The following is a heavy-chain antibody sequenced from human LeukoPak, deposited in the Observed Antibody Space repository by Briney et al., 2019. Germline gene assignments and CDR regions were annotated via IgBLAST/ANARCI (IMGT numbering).Heavy chain of an antibody. J-gene: IGHJ4*02. V-gene: IGHV1-18*01. CDR1: GYTFTSYG. CDR3: ARDGDSSGWSDYFDY. D-gene: IGHD6-19*01. CDR2: ISAYNGNT. Sequence: ASVKVSCKASGYTFTSYGISWVRQAPGQGLEWMGWISAYNGNTNYAQKLQGRVTMTTDTSTSTAYMELRSLRSDDTAVYYCARDGDSSGWSDYFDYWGQGTLVTVSS.